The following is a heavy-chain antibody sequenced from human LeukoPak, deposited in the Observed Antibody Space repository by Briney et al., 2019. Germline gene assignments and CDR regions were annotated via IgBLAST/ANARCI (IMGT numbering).Heavy chain of an antibody. CDR2: IYYSGST. J-gene: IGHJ4*02. CDR1: GGSISSSSYY. V-gene: IGHV4-39*07. D-gene: IGHD4-17*01. CDR3: ARVFDYGDHYYFDY. Sequence: PSETLSLTCTVSGGSISSSSYYWGWIRQPPGKGLEWIGSIYYSGSTYYNPSLKSRVAISVDTSKNKFSLKLSSVTAADTAVYYCARVFDYGDHYYFDYWGQGTLVTVSS.